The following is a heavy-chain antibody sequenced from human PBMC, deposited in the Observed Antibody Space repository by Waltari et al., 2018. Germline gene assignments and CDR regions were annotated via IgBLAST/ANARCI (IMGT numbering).Heavy chain of an antibody. CDR3: ALEAIFGVENYYFDY. CDR2: IYWNDDK. D-gene: IGHD3-3*01. J-gene: IGHJ4*02. CDR1: GFSLSTSGVG. Sequence: QITLKESGPTLVKPTQTLTLTCTFSGFSLSTSGVGVGWIRQPPGKALEWLALIYWNDDKRYSPSLKSRLTITKDTSKNQVVLTMTNMDPVDTATYYCALEAIFGVENYYFDYWGQGTLVTVSS. V-gene: IGHV2-5*01.